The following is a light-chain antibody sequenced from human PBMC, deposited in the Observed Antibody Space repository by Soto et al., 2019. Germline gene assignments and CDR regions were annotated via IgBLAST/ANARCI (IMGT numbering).Light chain of an antibody. CDR3: CAYAGSNTLYV. J-gene: IGLJ1*01. Sequence: QSFLTQPASVSGSPGQSITISCTGTSSDIGSYNLVSWYQQHPGKAPKLMIYEGTKRPSGVSNRFSGSKSGNTASLTISGLQAEDEADYYCCAYAGSNTLYVFGTGTKATVL. CDR1: SSDIGSYNL. CDR2: EGT. V-gene: IGLV2-23*01.